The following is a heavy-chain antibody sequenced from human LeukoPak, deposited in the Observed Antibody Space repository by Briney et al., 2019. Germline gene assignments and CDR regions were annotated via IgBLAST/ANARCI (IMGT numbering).Heavy chain of an antibody. D-gene: IGHD1-26*01. J-gene: IGHJ4*02. Sequence: GGSLRLSCAASGFTFSSYAMSWVRQAPGKGLEWVSAISGSGGSTYYADSVKGRFTISRDNSKNTLYLQMNSLRAEDTAVYYXXXXXXVRLSELDYWGQGTLVTVSS. CDR3: XXXXXVRLSELDY. CDR1: GFTFSSYA. V-gene: IGHV3-23*01. CDR2: ISGSGGST.